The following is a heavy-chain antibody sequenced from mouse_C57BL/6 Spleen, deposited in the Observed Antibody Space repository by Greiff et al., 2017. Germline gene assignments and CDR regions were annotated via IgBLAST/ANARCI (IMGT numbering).Heavy chain of an antibody. CDR1: GYTFTSYW. V-gene: IGHV1-52*01. CDR2: IDPSDSDT. D-gene: IGHD1-1*01. Sequence: VQLQQPGAELVRPGSSVKLSCKASGYTFTSYWMHWVKQRPIQGLEWIGNIDPSDSDTHYNQKFKDKATLTVDKSSSTAYMQLSSLTSEDSAVYYCARDGAYYYGSSFGYWGQGTTLTVSS. J-gene: IGHJ2*01. CDR3: ARDGAYYYGSSFGY.